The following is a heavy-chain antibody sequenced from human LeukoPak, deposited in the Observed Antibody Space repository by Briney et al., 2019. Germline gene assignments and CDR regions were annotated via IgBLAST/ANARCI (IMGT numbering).Heavy chain of an antibody. V-gene: IGHV3-30-3*01. Sequence: GGSLRLSCAASGFTFSSYAMHWVRQAPGKGLEWVAVISYDGSNKYYADSVKGRFTISRDNSKNTLYLQMNSLRAEDTAVYYCAGDLAWNWFDPWGQGTLVTVSS. D-gene: IGHD3-3*02. CDR2: ISYDGSNK. CDR3: AGDLAWNWFDP. CDR1: GFTFSSYA. J-gene: IGHJ5*02.